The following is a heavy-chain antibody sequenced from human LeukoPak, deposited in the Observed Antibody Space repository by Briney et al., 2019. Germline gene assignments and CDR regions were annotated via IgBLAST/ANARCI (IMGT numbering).Heavy chain of an antibody. J-gene: IGHJ2*01. CDR2: INGDGRST. D-gene: IGHD2-2*01. V-gene: IGHV3-74*01. Sequence: GGSLRLSCAVSGFTFSNYWMHWVRQAPTTGLVWVSRINGDGRSTNYADSVKGRFTISRDNAKNTLYLQMNSLRVEDTAIYYCTKGAVGQLPHPLYFDLWGRGTLVTVSS. CDR3: TKGAVGQLPHPLYFDL. CDR1: GFTFSNYW.